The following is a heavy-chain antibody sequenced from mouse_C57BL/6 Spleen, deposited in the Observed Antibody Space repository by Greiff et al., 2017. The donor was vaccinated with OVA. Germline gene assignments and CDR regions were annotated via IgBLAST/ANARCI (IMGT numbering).Heavy chain of an antibody. CDR3: TREGNWVVFDY. V-gene: IGHV5-9-1*02. CDR2: ISSGGDYI. CDR1: GFTFSSYA. Sequence: EVKLQESGEGLVKPGGSLKLSCAASGFTFSSYAMSWVRQTPEKRLEWVAYISSGGDYIYYADTVKGRFTISRDNARNTLYLQMSSLKSEDTAMYYCTREGNWVVFDYWGQGTTLTVSS. J-gene: IGHJ2*01. D-gene: IGHD4-1*01.